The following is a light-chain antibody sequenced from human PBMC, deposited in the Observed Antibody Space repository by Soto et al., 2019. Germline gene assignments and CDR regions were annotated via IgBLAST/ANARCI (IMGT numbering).Light chain of an antibody. J-gene: IGKJ2*01. Sequence: DIQMTQSPSTLSASVGDRVTITCRASQSISPWLAWYQQKPGKAPKILIYKASSLESGVPSRFSGTDSGTEFTLTISSLQPDDFATYYCQQYTTYSRTFGQGTKLETK. CDR3: QQYTTYSRT. CDR2: KAS. V-gene: IGKV1-5*03. CDR1: QSISPW.